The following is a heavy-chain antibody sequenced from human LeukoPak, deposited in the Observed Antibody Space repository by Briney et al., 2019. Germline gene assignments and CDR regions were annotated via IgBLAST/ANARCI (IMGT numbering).Heavy chain of an antibody. CDR3: AKYYDILTGPGNDAFDI. V-gene: IGHV3-23*01. J-gene: IGHJ3*02. Sequence: GGSLRLSCAASGFTFSSYAMSWVRQAPGKGLEWVSAISGSGGSTYYADSVKGRFTISRDNSKNTLYLQMNSLRAEDTAVYHCAKYYDILTGPGNDAFDIWGQGTMVTVSS. D-gene: IGHD3-9*01. CDR1: GFTFSSYA. CDR2: ISGSGGST.